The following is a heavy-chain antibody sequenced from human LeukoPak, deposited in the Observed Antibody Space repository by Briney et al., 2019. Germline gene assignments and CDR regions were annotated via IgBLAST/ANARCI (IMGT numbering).Heavy chain of an antibody. CDR2: IYYSGST. J-gene: IGHJ5*02. CDR3: ARGIGYSYGLSTGGNWFDP. Sequence: PSETLSLTCTVSDGSISSSSYYWGWIRQPPGKGLEWIGSIYYSGSTYYNPSLKSRVTLSVDTSKNQFSLKLSSVTAADTAAYYCARGIGYSYGLSTGGNWFDPWGQGTLVTVSS. V-gene: IGHV4-39*01. D-gene: IGHD5-18*01. CDR1: DGSISSSSYY.